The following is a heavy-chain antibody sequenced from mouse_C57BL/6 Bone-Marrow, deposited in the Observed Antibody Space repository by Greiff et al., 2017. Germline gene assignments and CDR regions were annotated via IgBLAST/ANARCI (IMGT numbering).Heavy chain of an antibody. J-gene: IGHJ4*01. CDR3: ARSPLH. CDR1: GFTFSSYG. V-gene: IGHV5-6*01. CDR2: ISSGGSYT. Sequence: EVQVVESGGDLVKPGGSLKLSCAASGFTFSSYGMSWVRQTPDKRLEWVATISSGGSYTYYPDSVKGRFTISRDNAKNTLYLQMSSLKSEDTAMYYCARSPLHWGQGTSVTVSS.